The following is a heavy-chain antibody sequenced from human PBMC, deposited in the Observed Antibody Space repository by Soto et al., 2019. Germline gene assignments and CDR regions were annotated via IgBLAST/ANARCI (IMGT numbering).Heavy chain of an antibody. Sequence: QVQLVQSGAEVKKPGSSVKVSCKASGGTFSSYAISWVRQAPGQGLEWMGGIIPIFGTANYAQKFHGRVTITADESTSTAYMELSSLRSEDTAVYYCAKKGDFWSGRYYYYYYGMDVWGQGTTVTVSS. J-gene: IGHJ6*02. V-gene: IGHV1-69*01. D-gene: IGHD3-3*01. CDR3: AKKGDFWSGRYYYYYYGMDV. CDR2: IIPIFGTA. CDR1: GGTFSSYA.